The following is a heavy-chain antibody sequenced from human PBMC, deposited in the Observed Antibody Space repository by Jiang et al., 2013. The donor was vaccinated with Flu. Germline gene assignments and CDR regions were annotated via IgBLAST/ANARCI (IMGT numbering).Heavy chain of an antibody. CDR2: IYWDDDK. CDR1: GFSLTTSGVA. CDR3: AHRLRFLDWSPHDVFDV. J-gene: IGHJ3*01. V-gene: IGHV2-5*02. Sequence: TQTLTLTCSFSGFSLTTSGVAVGWIRQPPGKPLEWLALIYWDDDKRYTPSPKTRLTITKDTSKNQAVLTLTTVDPVDTGTYYCAHRLRFLDWSPHDVFDVWGQGTTVTVSS. D-gene: IGHD3/OR15-3a*01.